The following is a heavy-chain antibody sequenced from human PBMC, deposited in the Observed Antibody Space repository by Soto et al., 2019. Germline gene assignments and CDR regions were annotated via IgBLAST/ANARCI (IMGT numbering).Heavy chain of an antibody. J-gene: IGHJ4*02. Sequence: EVQLVESGGGLVKPGGSLRLSCAASGFTVTNAWMSWVRQAPGKGLEWVGRIKGKTEGGTTDYAAPVRDRFTMSRDDSRNTLYLQMNSLKTEDTAVYYCTTVPSGWRAPGGWGQGTLVTVSS. CDR2: IKGKTEGGTT. CDR1: GFTVTNAW. CDR3: TTVPSGWRAPGG. D-gene: IGHD3-3*01. V-gene: IGHV3-15*01.